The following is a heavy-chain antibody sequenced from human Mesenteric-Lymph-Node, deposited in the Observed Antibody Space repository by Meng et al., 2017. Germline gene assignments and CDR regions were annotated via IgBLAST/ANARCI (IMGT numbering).Heavy chain of an antibody. J-gene: IGHJ4*02. D-gene: IGHD1-26*01. V-gene: IGHV3-30*04. CDR3: ARDLEGTVSGSYYAGPGALDY. CDR2: ISYDGSNK. CDR1: GFTFSSYA. Sequence: GESLKISCAASGFTFSSYAMHWVRQAPGKGLEWVAVISYDGSNKYYADSVKGRFTISRDNSKNTLYLQMNSLRAEDTAVYYCARDLEGTVSGSYYAGPGALDYWGQGTLVTVSS.